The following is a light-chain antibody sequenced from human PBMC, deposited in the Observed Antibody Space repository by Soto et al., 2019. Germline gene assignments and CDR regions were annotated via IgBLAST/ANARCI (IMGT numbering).Light chain of an antibody. CDR3: QQYDSSPRT. J-gene: IGKJ1*01. CDR1: QSVSTRS. Sequence: EIVLTQSPGTLSLSPGERATLSCRASQSVSTRSLAWYQQKPGQAPRLLISGASSRAADIPDRFSGSGSGPDFPLTINRLEPEDFAVYYCQQYDSSPRTFGQGTKVE. CDR2: GAS. V-gene: IGKV3-20*01.